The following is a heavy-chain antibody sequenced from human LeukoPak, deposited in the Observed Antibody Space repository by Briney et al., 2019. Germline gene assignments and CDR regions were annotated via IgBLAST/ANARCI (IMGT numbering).Heavy chain of an antibody. CDR2: ISSSGSTI. D-gene: IGHD5-18*01. V-gene: IGHV3-11*01. Sequence: GGSLRLSCAASGFTFSDYYMSWIRQAPGKGLEWVSYISSSGSTIYYADSVKGRFTISRDNAKNSLYLQMNSLRAEDTAVYYCARQALGGDTAMVTGWFDPWGQGTLVTVSS. J-gene: IGHJ5*02. CDR1: GFTFSDYY. CDR3: ARQALGGDTAMVTGWFDP.